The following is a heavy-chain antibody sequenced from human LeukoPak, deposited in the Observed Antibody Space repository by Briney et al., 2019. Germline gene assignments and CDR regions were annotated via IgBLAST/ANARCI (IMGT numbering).Heavy chain of an antibody. CDR1: GYTFTGYY. Sequence: ASVKVSCKASGYTFTGYYMHWVRQAPGQGLEWMVWINPNSGGTNYAQKFQGRVTMTRDTSISTAYMELSRLRSDDTAVYYCARYGVVGATTVQFDYWGQGTLVTVSS. J-gene: IGHJ4*02. CDR2: INPNSGGT. D-gene: IGHD1-26*01. CDR3: ARYGVVGATTVQFDY. V-gene: IGHV1-2*02.